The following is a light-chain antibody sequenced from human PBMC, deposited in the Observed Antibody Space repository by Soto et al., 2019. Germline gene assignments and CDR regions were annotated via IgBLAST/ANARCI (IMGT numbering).Light chain of an antibody. CDR1: QPVSRNY. J-gene: IGKJ3*01. Sequence: EIVLTQSPGTLSLSPGERASLSCRASQPVSRNYLAWYQQKPGQAPRLLIYGASSRATGIPDRFSGSGSGTEFTLTISRLGPEDFAVYYCQQYGSSPFTFGPGTKVDIK. CDR2: GAS. CDR3: QQYGSSPFT. V-gene: IGKV3-20*01.